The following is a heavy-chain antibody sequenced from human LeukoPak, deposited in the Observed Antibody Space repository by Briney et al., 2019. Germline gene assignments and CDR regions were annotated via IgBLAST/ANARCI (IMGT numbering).Heavy chain of an antibody. CDR2: ISAYNGST. D-gene: IGHD6-19*01. CDR3: AREEPVAGRGYYYGMDV. J-gene: IGHJ6*04. V-gene: IGHV1-18*04. CDR1: GYTFTSYG. Sequence: ASVKVPCKASGYTFTSYGISWVRQAPGQGLEWMGWISAYNGSTNYAQKLQGRVTMTTDTSTSTAYMELRSLRSDDTAVYYCAREEPVAGRGYYYGMDVWGKGTTVTVSS.